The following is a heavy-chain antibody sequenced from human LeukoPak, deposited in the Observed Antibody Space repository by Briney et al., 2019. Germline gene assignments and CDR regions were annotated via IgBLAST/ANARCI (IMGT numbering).Heavy chain of an antibody. V-gene: IGHV1-46*01. CDR2: TSPSGGST. D-gene: IGHD3-22*01. CDR1: GYTFTSYY. J-gene: IGHJ4*02. Sequence: ASVKVSCKASGYTFTSYYIHWVRQAPGQGPQWMGITSPSGGSTSYAQKFQGRVTMTRDTSTSTVYMELSSLRSEDTAGYYCARGADYYDSSPAAYWGQGTLVTVSS. CDR3: ARGADYYDSSPAAY.